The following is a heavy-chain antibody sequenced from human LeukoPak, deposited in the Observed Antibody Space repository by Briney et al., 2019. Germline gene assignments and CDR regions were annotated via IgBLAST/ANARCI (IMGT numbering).Heavy chain of an antibody. CDR2: IYHSGST. J-gene: IGHJ4*02. D-gene: IGHD1-7*01. CDR1: GYSNSTGYY. V-gene: IGHV4-38-2*02. Sequence: SETLSLTCTVSGYSNSTGYYWGWIRQPPGKGLEWIGNIYHSGSTYYNPSLKSRVTISVDMSNNQFSLKLSSVTAADTAVYYCARDSIHRRTTPFDYWGQGTLVTVSS. CDR3: ARDSIHRRTTPFDY.